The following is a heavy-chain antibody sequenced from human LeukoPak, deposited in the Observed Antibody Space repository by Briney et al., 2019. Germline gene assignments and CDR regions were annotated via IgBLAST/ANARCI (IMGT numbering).Heavy chain of an antibody. CDR1: GGPISSSSYY. D-gene: IGHD1-26*01. J-gene: IGHJ4*02. Sequence: SETLSLTCTVSGGPISSSSYYWGWIRQPPGKGLEWIGSIYYSGSTYYNPSLKSRVTISVDTSKNQFSLKLSSVTAADTAVYYCARAHSGSYLGSFDYWGQGTLVTVSS. CDR2: IYYSGST. CDR3: ARAHSGSYLGSFDY. V-gene: IGHV4-39*01.